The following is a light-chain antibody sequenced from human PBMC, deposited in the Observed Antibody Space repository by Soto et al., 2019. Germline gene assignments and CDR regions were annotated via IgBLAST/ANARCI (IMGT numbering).Light chain of an antibody. J-gene: IGKJ4*01. CDR1: QNIRIN. Sequence: EIVMTQSPATLSVSPGERATLSCRASQNIRINLAWYQQKPGQAPRLLINAASTRVTGIPARFSGSGSGTDFNLTISSLQSEDFAVYYCQQYEKRPPVTFGGGTKVEMK. CDR3: QQYEKRPPVT. V-gene: IGKV3-15*01. CDR2: AAS.